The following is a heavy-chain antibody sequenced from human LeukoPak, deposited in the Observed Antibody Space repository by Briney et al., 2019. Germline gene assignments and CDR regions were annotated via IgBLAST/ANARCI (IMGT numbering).Heavy chain of an antibody. CDR3: ARAGYQQRILDY. CDR1: GGSICSSNW. D-gene: IGHD6-25*01. J-gene: IGHJ4*02. Sequence: PSETLSLTCAVSGGSICSSNWWSWVRQPPGKGLEWIGEIYHSASTNYNPSLKSRVTISVDKSKNQFSLKLSSVTAADTAVYYCARAGYQQRILDYWGQGTLVTVSS. V-gene: IGHV4-4*02. CDR2: IYHSAST.